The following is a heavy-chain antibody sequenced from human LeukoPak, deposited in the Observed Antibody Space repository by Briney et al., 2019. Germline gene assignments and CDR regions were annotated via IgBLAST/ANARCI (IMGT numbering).Heavy chain of an antibody. V-gene: IGHV3-74*01. CDR2: INTDGSAA. D-gene: IGHD2/OR15-2a*01. J-gene: IGHJ4*02. CDR1: GFTFSNYW. CDR3: ARDSQQYFCED. Sequence: PGGSLRLSCTASGFTFSNYWMHWVRHAPGKGLVWVARINTDGSAASYADSVTGRFTVSRDNARNTLYLQMNTLRVDDTAVYYCARDSQQYFCEDWGQGTLVTVSS.